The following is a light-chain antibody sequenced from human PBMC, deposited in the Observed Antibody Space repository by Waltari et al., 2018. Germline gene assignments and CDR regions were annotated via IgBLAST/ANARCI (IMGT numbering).Light chain of an antibody. CDR3: QSADSSGTYVV. CDR1: AFPKQY. CDR2: KDS. Sequence: SYELTKPPSVSVSPGQTARITCSGDAFPKQYAYWYQQKPGQAPVLVLYKDSERPSGIPERFSGSSSGTTVTLTISGVQAEDEADYYCQSADSSGTYVVFGGGTKLTVL. V-gene: IGLV3-25*03. J-gene: IGLJ2*01.